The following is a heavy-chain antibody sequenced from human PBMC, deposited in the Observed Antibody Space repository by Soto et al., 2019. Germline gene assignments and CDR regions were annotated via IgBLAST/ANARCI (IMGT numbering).Heavy chain of an antibody. CDR3: ASSIEGHYAGYCSGGSCYGYHGMDV. V-gene: IGHV1-18*01. CDR1: GYTFTSYG. J-gene: IGHJ6*02. D-gene: IGHD2-15*01. Sequence: GASVKVSCKASGYTFTSYGIIWVRQAPGQGLEWMGWISPNIGNTNYAQKLQGRVTITADESTSTAYMELSSLRSEDTAVYYCASSIEGHYAGYCSGGSCYGYHGMDVWGQGTTVTVSS. CDR2: ISPNIGNT.